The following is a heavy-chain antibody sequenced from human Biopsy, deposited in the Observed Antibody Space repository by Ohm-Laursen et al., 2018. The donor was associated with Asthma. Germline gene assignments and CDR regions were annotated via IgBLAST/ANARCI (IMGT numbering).Heavy chain of an antibody. CDR3: AREGVAGTHIED. CDR2: ISYDGSSI. J-gene: IGHJ4*02. V-gene: IGHV3-30-3*01. CDR1: RFTYE. D-gene: IGHD6-19*01. Sequence: SLRLSCTASRFTYEMHWVRQAPGKGLEWVAVISYDGSSIYYADSVKGRFTISRDNSKNTLFLQMNSLTAEDTAVYYCAREGVAGTHIEDWGQGTLVTVSS.